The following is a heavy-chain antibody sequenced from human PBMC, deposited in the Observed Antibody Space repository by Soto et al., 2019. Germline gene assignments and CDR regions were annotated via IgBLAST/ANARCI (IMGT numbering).Heavy chain of an antibody. Sequence: QVQLVESGGGVVQPGRSLRLSCAASGFTFTNYAMHWVRQAPGKGLEWVAVTSYDGRNMYYADSVKGRFTISRDNSRNTLYLQMNSLRPEDTAVYYCARRGIVGTPPDLDYWGQGTLVTVSS. V-gene: IGHV3-30*04. J-gene: IGHJ4*02. CDR2: TSYDGRNM. D-gene: IGHD1-26*01. CDR3: ARRGIVGTPPDLDY. CDR1: GFTFTNYA.